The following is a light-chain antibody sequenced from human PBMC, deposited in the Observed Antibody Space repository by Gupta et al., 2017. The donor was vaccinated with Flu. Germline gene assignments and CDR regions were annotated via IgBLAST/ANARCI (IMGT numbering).Light chain of an antibody. CDR2: KDT. J-gene: IGLJ3*02. CDR1: ALSKQY. CDR3: QSADITGASRV. V-gene: IGLV3-25*02. Sequence: YQLTQAPAMSVSPGQTATITCSGSALSKQYVYWYRQRPGQAPVLLIYKDTERASGIPDRISGSSSGTRVTWTIRGVQTEDEADYYCQSADITGASRVFGGGT.